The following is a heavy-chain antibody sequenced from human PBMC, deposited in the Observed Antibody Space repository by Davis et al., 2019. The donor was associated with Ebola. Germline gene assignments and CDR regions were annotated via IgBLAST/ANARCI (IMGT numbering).Heavy chain of an antibody. J-gene: IGHJ6*04. V-gene: IGHV3-9*01. CDR1: GFTFDDYA. Sequence: SLKISCAASGFTFDDYAMHWVRQAPGKGLEWVSGTSWNSGSIGYADSVKGRFTISRDNAKNSLYLQMNSLRSEDTAVYYCARLAPPWFGELLSPSYYYGMDVWGKGTTVTVSS. D-gene: IGHD3-10*01. CDR3: ARLAPPWFGELLSPSYYYGMDV. CDR2: TSWNSGSI.